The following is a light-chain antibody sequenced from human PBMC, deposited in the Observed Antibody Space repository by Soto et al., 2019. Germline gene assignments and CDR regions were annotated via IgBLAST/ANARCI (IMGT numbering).Light chain of an antibody. V-gene: IGKV1-9*01. CDR3: QQYNSYSWT. CDR1: QGISTF. Sequence: QLTQSPSFMSASVGDRVSITCRASQGISTFLAWYQQHPGTAPKRLIYDASNLQSGVPSRFSGSGSGTEFTLTIKSLEPDDFATYYCQQYNSYSWTFGQGTKVDIK. J-gene: IGKJ1*01. CDR2: DAS.